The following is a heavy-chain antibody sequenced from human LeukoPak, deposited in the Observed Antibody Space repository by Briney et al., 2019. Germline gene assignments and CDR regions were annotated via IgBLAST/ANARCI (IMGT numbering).Heavy chain of an antibody. V-gene: IGHV3-74*01. J-gene: IGHJ6*03. CDR3: ARDPAKWSYYYYYYYMDV. CDR2: INSDGSST. CDR1: GFTFSSYW. Sequence: GGSLRLSCAASGFTFSSYWMHWVRQAPGKGLVWVSRINSDGSSTSYADSVKGRFTISRDNAKNTLYLQMNSLRAEDTAVYYRARDPAKWSYYYYYYYMDVWGKGTTVTISS. D-gene: IGHD3-10*01.